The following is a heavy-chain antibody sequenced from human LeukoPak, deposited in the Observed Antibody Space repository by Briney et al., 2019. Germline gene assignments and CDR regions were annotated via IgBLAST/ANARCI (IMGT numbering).Heavy chain of an antibody. Sequence: SQTHSLACAISGDSVSSNSAAWNWIRQYPSRGLEWLGRTYYRSKWYNDYAVSVKSRITINPDTSKNQFSLQLNSVTPEDTAVYYCARDSYYYDSSGYEEYYFDYWGQGTLVTVSS. J-gene: IGHJ4*02. CDR1: GDSVSSNSAA. CDR3: ARDSYYYDSSGYEEYYFDY. D-gene: IGHD3-22*01. CDR2: TYYRSKWYN. V-gene: IGHV6-1*01.